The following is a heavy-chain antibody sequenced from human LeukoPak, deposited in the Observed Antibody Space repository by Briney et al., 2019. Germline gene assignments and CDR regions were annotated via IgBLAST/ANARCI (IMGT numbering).Heavy chain of an antibody. CDR1: GFIFSSYW. CDR3: ARSLWSGYCTDDAFDI. D-gene: IGHD3-3*01. Sequence: GGSLRLSCAASGFIFSSYWMSWVRQAPGKGLEWVANIKQDGSEKYYVDSVKGRFTISRDNAKNSLYLQMNSLRAEDTAVYYCARSLWSGYCTDDAFDIWGQGTMVTVSS. V-gene: IGHV3-7*01. CDR2: IKQDGSEK. J-gene: IGHJ3*02.